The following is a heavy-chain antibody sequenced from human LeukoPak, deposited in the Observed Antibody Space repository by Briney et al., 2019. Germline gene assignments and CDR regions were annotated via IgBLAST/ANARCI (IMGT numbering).Heavy chain of an antibody. V-gene: IGHV4-39*07. Sequence: ASETLSLTCTVSGGSISSSSYYWGWIRQPPGKGLEWIGSIYYSGSTYYNPSLKSRVTISVDTSKNQFSLKLSSVTAADTATYFCARGAQFVSPLEWLPDFRFEYWGPGSLVTVS. J-gene: IGHJ4*02. CDR2: IYYSGST. CDR3: ARGAQFVSPLEWLPDFRFEY. CDR1: GGSISSSSYY. D-gene: IGHD3-3*01.